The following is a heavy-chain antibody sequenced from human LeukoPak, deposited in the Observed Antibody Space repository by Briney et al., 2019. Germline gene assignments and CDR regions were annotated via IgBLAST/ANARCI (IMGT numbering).Heavy chain of an antibody. D-gene: IGHD4-23*01. V-gene: IGHV4-34*01. J-gene: IGHJ1*01. CDR2: INHSGST. Sequence: SETLSLTCAVYGGSFSGYYWSWIRQPPGKGLEWIGEINHSGSTNYNSSLKSRVTISVDTSKNQFSLKLSSVTAADTAVYYCASSTTAVTRFVKYWGQGTLVSVSS. CDR3: ASSTTAVTRFVKY. CDR1: GGSFSGYY.